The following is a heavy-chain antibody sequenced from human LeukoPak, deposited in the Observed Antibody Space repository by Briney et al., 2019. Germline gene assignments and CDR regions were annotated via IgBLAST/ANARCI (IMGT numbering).Heavy chain of an antibody. Sequence: SETLSLTCAVYGGSFSGYYWSWIRQPPGKGLEWIGEINHSGSTYYNPSLKSRVTISVDTSKNQFSLKLSSVTAADTAVYYCAREGATIFDYWGQGTLVTVSS. CDR2: INHSGST. V-gene: IGHV4-34*01. J-gene: IGHJ4*02. D-gene: IGHD1-26*01. CDR1: GGSFSGYY. CDR3: AREGATIFDY.